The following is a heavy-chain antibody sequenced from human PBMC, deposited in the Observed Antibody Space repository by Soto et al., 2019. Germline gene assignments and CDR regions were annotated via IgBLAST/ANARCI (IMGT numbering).Heavy chain of an antibody. CDR2: INPNSGGT. Sequence: ASVKVSSKASGYTFTGYYMHWVRQAPGQGLEWMGWINPNSGGTNYAQKFQGRVTMTRDTSISTAYMELSRLRSDDTAVYYCARGPHIVVVVAATLLGYWGQGTLVTVSS. J-gene: IGHJ4*02. CDR1: GYTFTGYY. CDR3: ARGPHIVVVVAATLLGY. V-gene: IGHV1-2*02. D-gene: IGHD2-15*01.